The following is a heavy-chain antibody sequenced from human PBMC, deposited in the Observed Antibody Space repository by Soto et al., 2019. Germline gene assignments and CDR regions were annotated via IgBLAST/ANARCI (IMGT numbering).Heavy chain of an antibody. CDR2: IRNQTYSGTT. D-gene: IGHD2-2*01. CDR3: TTAESTAVEYFFQY. J-gene: IGHJ4*02. Sequence: SLRLSCTSSVFTFGNYAINCVRHSPGEGLEWVGLIRNQTYSGTTEYAASVKGRFTISRDDSNGIAYLQMSSLKTEDSAVYYCTTAESTAVEYFFQYWGQGTLVNVSS. CDR1: VFTFGNYA. V-gene: IGHV3-49*04.